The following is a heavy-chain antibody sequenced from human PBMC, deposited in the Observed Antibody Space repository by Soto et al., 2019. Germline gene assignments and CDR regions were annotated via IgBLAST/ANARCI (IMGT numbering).Heavy chain of an antibody. D-gene: IGHD2-2*01. V-gene: IGHV4-59*01. Sequence: PSETLSLTCDVSGVSISENHWSWIRQAPGKGLEWVGYVHFSGSTTYNPSLAPRLNISFDMSKSQVYLQLTSVTAADTAVYYCARDPIVLVTAAHGDYYYYYGMDVWGQGTTVTVSS. CDR3: ARDPIVLVTAAHGDYYYYYGMDV. J-gene: IGHJ6*02. CDR1: GVSISENH. CDR2: VHFSGST.